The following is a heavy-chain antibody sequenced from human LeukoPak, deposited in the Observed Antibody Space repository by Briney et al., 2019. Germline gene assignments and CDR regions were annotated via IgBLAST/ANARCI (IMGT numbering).Heavy chain of an antibody. D-gene: IGHD6-13*01. Sequence: SETLSLTCTVSGGSVSTDNYYWSWIRQPPGKGLEWIGYIYYSGSTNYNPSLKSRVTISVDTSKNQFSLKLSSVTAADTAVYYCARDLFGAAAAPYGMDVWGQGTTVTVSS. CDR3: ARDLFGAAAAPYGMDV. CDR2: IYYSGST. J-gene: IGHJ6*02. CDR1: GGSVSTDNYY. V-gene: IGHV4-61*01.